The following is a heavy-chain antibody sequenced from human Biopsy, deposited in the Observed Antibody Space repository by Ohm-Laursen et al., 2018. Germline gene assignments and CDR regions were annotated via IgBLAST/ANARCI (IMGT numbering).Heavy chain of an antibody. CDR1: GDSDTKYY. Sequence: SDTLSLTCAVSGDSDTKYYWSWIRQPPGKGLEWIGHIYYSGMTNYNPSLQSRVSISVDTSRNQVSLTLSSVTAADTAVYYCARDSGILNYGNFKYYHYYGMDVWGQGTKVTVSS. V-gene: IGHV4-59*02. CDR2: IYYSGMT. D-gene: IGHD4-11*01. CDR3: ARDSGILNYGNFKYYHYYGMDV. J-gene: IGHJ6*02.